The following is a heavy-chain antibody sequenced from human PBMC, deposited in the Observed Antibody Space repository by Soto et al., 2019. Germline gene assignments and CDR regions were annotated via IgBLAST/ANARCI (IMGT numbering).Heavy chain of an antibody. Sequence: GGSLRLSCAASGFTFNSYALSWVRQAPGKGLEWVSGISGTGGITYYADSVKGRFTISRDKSKNTLYLQMNSLRVEDTAVYYCAKAWFGELLPFDSWGQGTLVTVSS. V-gene: IGHV3-23*01. CDR2: ISGTGGIT. J-gene: IGHJ4*02. D-gene: IGHD3-10*01. CDR1: GFTFNSYA. CDR3: AKAWFGELLPFDS.